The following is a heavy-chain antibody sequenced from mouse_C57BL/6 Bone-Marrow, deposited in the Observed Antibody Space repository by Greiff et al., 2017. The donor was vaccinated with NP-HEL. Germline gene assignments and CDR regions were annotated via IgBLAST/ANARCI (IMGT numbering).Heavy chain of an antibody. V-gene: IGHV5-12*01. CDR3: ARRVLDL. Sequence: EVKVEESGGGLVQPGGSLKLSCAASGFTFSDYYMYWVRQTPEKRLEWVAYISNGGGSTYYPDTVKGRFTISRDNAKNTLYLQMSRLKSEDTAMYYCARRVLDLWGQGTLVTVSA. CDR2: ISNGGGST. D-gene: IGHD2-14*01. CDR1: GFTFSDYY. J-gene: IGHJ3*01.